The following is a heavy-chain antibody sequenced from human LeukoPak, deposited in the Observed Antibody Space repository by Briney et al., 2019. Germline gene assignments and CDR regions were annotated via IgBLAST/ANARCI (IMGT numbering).Heavy chain of an antibody. CDR1: GGSISSGSYY. J-gene: IGHJ6*03. D-gene: IGHD3-3*01. CDR2: IYTSGST. Sequence: SETLSLTCTVSGGSISSGSYYWSWIRQPAGKGPEWIGRIYTSGSTNYNPSLKSRVTISVDASKNQFSLKLSSVTAADTAVYYCARGPFGVSYYYYYYMDVWGKGTTVTVSS. V-gene: IGHV4-61*02. CDR3: ARGPFGVSYYYYYYMDV.